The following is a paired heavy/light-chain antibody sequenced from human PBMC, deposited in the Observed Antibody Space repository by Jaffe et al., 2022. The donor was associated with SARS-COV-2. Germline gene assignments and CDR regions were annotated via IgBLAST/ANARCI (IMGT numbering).Heavy chain of an antibody. CDR3: ARRVLLWFGEPNHFDY. CDR2: IYYSGST. J-gene: IGHJ4*02. CDR1: GGSIRSSSYH. V-gene: IGHV4-39*01. Sequence: QLQLQESGPGLVKPSETLSLTCTVSGGSIRSSSYHWGWIRQPPGKGLEWIGTIYYSGSTYYNPSLKSRVTISVDTSKNQFSLKLSSVTAADTAVYYCARRVLLWFGEPNHFDYWGQGTLVTVSS. D-gene: IGHD3-10*01.
Light chain of an antibody. Sequence: QSVLTQPPSVSAAPGQKVTISCSGSSSNIGNNYVSWYQQLPGTAPKLLIYDNNKRPSGIPDRFSGSKSGTSATLGITGLQTGDEADYYCGTWDSSLSAGSGVFGGGTKLTVL. V-gene: IGLV1-51*01. CDR2: DNN. CDR1: SSNIGNNY. CDR3: GTWDSSLSAGSGV. J-gene: IGLJ2*01.